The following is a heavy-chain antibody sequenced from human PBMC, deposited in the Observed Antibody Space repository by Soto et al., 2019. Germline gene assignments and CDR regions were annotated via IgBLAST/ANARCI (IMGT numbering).Heavy chain of an antibody. CDR2: IVPTLRIT. CDR3: ATDKYGAGRVGVHF. D-gene: IGHD3-3*02. V-gene: IGHV1-69*08. Sequence: QVQLVQSGAEVKKPGASRRVSCETSGGTSTIYTITWVRQAPGQGLQWMGRIVPTLRITNYAQEFQGRLTITADSSTSTAPIELTSLTSEDTAVYYCATDKYGAGRVGVHFWGQGTLVTVSS. CDR1: GGTSTIYT. J-gene: IGHJ4*02.